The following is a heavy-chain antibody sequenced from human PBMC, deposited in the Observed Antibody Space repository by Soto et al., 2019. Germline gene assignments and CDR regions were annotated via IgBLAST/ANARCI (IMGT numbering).Heavy chain of an antibody. J-gene: IGHJ4*02. V-gene: IGHV5-10-1*01. Sequence: PGESRKISCKGSGYSFTSYWISWVRQMPGKGLEWMGRIDPSDSYTNYSPSFQGHVTISADKSISTAYLQWSSLKASDTAMYYCARQTRIAVAGTYYFDYWGQGTLVTVSS. CDR2: IDPSDSYT. CDR3: ARQTRIAVAGTYYFDY. D-gene: IGHD6-19*01. CDR1: GYSFTSYW.